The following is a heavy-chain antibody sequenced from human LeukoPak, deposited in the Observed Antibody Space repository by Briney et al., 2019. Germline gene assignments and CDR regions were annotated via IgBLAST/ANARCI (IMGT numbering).Heavy chain of an antibody. J-gene: IGHJ4*02. CDR3: ARVRRDPMVRGVYFDY. Sequence: SETLSLTCTVSGGSISSSSYYWGWIRQPPGKGLEWIGNFYFSGSTYYNPSLKSRLTISVDTSKNQFSLKLSSVTAADTAVYYCARVRRDPMVRGVYFDYWGQGTLVTVSS. V-gene: IGHV4-39*07. CDR1: GGSISSSSYY. D-gene: IGHD3-10*01. CDR2: FYFSGST.